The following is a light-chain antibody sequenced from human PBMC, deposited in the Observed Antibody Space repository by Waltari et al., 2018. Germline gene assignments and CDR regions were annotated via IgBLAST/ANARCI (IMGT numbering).Light chain of an antibody. CDR1: SLRSYS. V-gene: IGLV3-19*01. CDR2: SKN. J-gene: IGLJ2*01. Sequence: SSELTQDPAVSVALGQTVRNQCQGNSLRSYSPSWFQQKPGQAPVLVIDSKNNRPSGIPDRFSGSRSGKTASLTITGAQAEDEADYFCNSRDSSGNHHVVFGGGTKLTVL. CDR3: NSRDSSGNHHVV.